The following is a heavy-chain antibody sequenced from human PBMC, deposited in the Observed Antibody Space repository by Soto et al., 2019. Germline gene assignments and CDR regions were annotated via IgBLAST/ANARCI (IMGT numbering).Heavy chain of an antibody. CDR1: GYSFTIYW. Sequence: GESLKISCKGSGYSFTIYWIGWVRQMPGKGLEWMGIIYPGDSDTRYSPSFQGQVTISADKSISTAYLQWSSLKASDTAMYYCARHGTRVYSDNSDYYYYGMDVWGQGTTVTVSS. CDR3: ARHGTRVYSDNSDYYYYGMDV. D-gene: IGHD3-22*01. CDR2: IYPGDSDT. V-gene: IGHV5-51*01. J-gene: IGHJ6*02.